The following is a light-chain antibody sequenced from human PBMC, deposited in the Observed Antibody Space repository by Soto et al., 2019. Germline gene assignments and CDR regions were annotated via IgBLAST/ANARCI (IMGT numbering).Light chain of an antibody. J-gene: IGLJ2*01. V-gene: IGLV2-14*01. Sequence: QSVLTQPASVSGSPGQSITISCTGTSSDVGGYNYVSWYQQHPGKAPKLIIYEVTYRPSGVSNRFSGSQSGNTASLTISGLQAEDEADYYCSSYRGSSTLTFGGGTKVTVL. CDR2: EVT. CDR1: SSDVGGYNY. CDR3: SSYRGSSTLT.